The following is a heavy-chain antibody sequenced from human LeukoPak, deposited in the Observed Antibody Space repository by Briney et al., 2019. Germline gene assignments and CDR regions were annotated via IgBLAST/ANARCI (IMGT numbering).Heavy chain of an antibody. CDR2: LSGSGDTT. D-gene: IGHD1-26*01. V-gene: IGHV3-23*01. CDR3: AKDRVGAMLYFDL. CDR1: GFSFRNYG. Sequence: GGSLRLSCAASGFSFRNYGMSWVRQALGKGLEWVSALSGSGDTTYYGDSERGRFTISRDNSKNTLYLQINSLRAEDTAVYFCAKDRVGAMLYFDLWGQGTLVTVSS. J-gene: IGHJ4*02.